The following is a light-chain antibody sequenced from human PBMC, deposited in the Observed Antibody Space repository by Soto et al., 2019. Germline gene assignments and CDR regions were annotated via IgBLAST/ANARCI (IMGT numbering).Light chain of an antibody. CDR2: YAS. CDR3: QHYSNWPPT. V-gene: IGKV3-15*01. Sequence: EVVMTQSPATLSVSPGERVTLSCRASESVNRNLAWYPQKPGQGPSLLIYYASTRATGVPDRFTGSGSGTEFTLTISSLQSEDFGVYHCQHYSNWPPTFGPGTKVEIK. J-gene: IGKJ3*01. CDR1: ESVNRN.